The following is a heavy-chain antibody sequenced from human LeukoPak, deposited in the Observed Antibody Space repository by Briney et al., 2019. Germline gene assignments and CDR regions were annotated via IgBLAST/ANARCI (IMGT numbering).Heavy chain of an antibody. CDR2: INHSGST. D-gene: IGHD6-19*01. CDR3: ARPRFSTYSSGWYGFDY. CDR1: GGSFSGYY. V-gene: IGHV4-34*01. J-gene: IGHJ4*02. Sequence: SENLSLTCAVYGGSFSGYYWSWIRQPPGKGLEWIGEINHSGSTNYNPSLKSRVTISVDTSKNQFSLKLSSVTAADTAVYYCARPRFSTYSSGWYGFDYWGQGTLVTVSS.